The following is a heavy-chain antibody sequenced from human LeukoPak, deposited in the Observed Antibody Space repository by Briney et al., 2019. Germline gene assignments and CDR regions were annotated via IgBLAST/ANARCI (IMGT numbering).Heavy chain of an antibody. CDR1: GGTFSSYA. V-gene: IGHV1-69*04. D-gene: IGHD2-15*01. CDR2: IIPILGIA. Sequence: ASVKVSCKASGGTFSSYAISWVRQAPGQGLEWMGRIIPILGIANYAQKFQGRVTITADKSTSTAYMELSSLRSEDTAVYYCARDRYGDIVVVVAATYWYFDLWGRGTLVTVSS. CDR3: ARDRYGDIVVVVAATYWYFDL. J-gene: IGHJ2*01.